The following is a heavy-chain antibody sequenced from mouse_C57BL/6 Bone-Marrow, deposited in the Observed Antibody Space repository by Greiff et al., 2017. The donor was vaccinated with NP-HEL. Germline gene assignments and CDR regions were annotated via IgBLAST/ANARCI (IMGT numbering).Heavy chain of an antibody. V-gene: IGHV1-80*01. J-gene: IGHJ1*03. D-gene: IGHD1-1*01. Sequence: QVQLKQSGAELVKPGASVKISCKASGYAFSSYWMNWVKQRPGKGLEWIGQIYPGDGDTNYNGKFKGKATLTADKSSSTAYMQLSSLTSEDSAVYFCARSGTTVVASYWYFDVWGTGTTVTVSS. CDR1: GYAFSSYW. CDR3: ARSGTTVVASYWYFDV. CDR2: IYPGDGDT.